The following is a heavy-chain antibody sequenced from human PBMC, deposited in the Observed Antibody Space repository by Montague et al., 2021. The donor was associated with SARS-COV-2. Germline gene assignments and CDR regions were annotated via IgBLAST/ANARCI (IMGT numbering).Heavy chain of an antibody. J-gene: IGHJ6*03. Sequence: TLSLTCTVSGGSISSGSYYWSWIRQPAGKGLEWIGRIYTSGSTNYNPSLKSRVTISVDTSKNQFSLKLSSVTAADTAVYYCASCIAATYYYYMDVWGQGTTVTVS. D-gene: IGHD6-13*01. CDR3: ASCIAATYYYYMDV. V-gene: IGHV4-61*02. CDR2: IYTSGST. CDR1: GGSISSGSYY.